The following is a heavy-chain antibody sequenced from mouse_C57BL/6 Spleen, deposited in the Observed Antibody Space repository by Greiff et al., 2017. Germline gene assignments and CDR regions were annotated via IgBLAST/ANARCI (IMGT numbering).Heavy chain of an antibody. CDR1: GYTFTSYG. Sequence: QVQLQQSGAELARPGASVKLSCKASGYTFTSYGISWVKQRTGQGLEWIGQIYPRSGNTYYNEKFKGKATLTASNSSRTAYMEIRSLTSEDSAVYLCAKSMDYWGQGTTRTVAS. CDR2: IYPRSGNT. CDR3: AKSMDY. V-gene: IGHV1-81*01. J-gene: IGHJ2*01.